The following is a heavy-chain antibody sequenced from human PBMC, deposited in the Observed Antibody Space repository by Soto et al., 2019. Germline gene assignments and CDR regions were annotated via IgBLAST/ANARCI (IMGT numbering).Heavy chain of an antibody. V-gene: IGHV4-34*01. CDR2: INHSGST. J-gene: IGHJ6*02. Sequence: SDTLSLTCAFYGGSFSGYYWSWIRPPPGKGLEWIGEINHSGSTNYNPSLKSRVPISVDTSKNQFSLKLSSVTAADTAVYYCARGDNRGTAAMGYYYGMDVWGQGTTVTVSS. CDR1: GGSFSGYY. D-gene: IGHD2-2*01. CDR3: ARGDNRGTAAMGYYYGMDV.